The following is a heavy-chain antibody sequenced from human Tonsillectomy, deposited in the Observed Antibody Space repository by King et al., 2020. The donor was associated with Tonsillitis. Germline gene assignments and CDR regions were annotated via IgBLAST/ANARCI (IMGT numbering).Heavy chain of an antibody. D-gene: IGHD2-8*02. CDR2: ISSNGITT. J-gene: IGHJ4*02. CDR1: GFTFSDYY. V-gene: IGHV3-11*01. CDR3: ARDTISTGHYYESYLSY. Sequence: HVQLVESGGGLVKPGGSLRLSCAASGFTFSDYYMTWIRRAPGKGLEWVSYISSNGITTYYADSVKGRFTISRYNAKNSLYLQMNSLRAEDTALYYCARDTISTGHYYESYLSYWGQGTLVTVSS.